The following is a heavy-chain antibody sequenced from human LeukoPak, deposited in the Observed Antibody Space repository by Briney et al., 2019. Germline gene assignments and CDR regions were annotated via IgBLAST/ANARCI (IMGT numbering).Heavy chain of an antibody. CDR1: GDSISTYY. J-gene: IGHJ4*02. CDR2: VYYSGSA. Sequence: SETLSLTCAVSGDSISTYYWSWIRQPPGKGLEWIGHVYYSGSANYKPSLESRVTISLDTSKNQFSLKLSSVTAADTAVYYCARRRDGYNYNYFDYWGQGTLVTVSS. D-gene: IGHD5-24*01. V-gene: IGHV4-59*08. CDR3: ARRRDGYNYNYFDY.